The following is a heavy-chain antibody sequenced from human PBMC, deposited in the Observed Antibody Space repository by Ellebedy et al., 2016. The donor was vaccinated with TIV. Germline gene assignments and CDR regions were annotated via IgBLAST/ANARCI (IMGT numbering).Heavy chain of an antibody. CDR1: GYTFTDYY. V-gene: IGHV1-46*01. D-gene: IGHD3-16*02. CDR2: ISPSDGGT. Sequence: AASVKVSCKASGYTFTDYYIHWVRRAPGQGLEWMGIISPSDGGTSYAQEFQDRVTMTRDPSTSTVYMELSSLRSEDTALFYCSRGPFGELSPLDYWGQGTLATVSS. J-gene: IGHJ4*02. CDR3: SRGPFGELSPLDY.